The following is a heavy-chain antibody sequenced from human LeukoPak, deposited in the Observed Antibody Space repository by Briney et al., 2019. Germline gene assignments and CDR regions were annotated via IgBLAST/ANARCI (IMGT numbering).Heavy chain of an antibody. CDR2: ISRSGDTL. D-gene: IGHD2/OR15-2a*01. V-gene: IGHV3-11*01. CDR1: GFTFRDYY. CDR3: AREVVIFPDYYYYGLDV. Sequence: GGSLRLSCAASGFTFRDYYMTWIRQAPGKGLEWISYISRSGDTLYYADSGEGRFTISRDNAKNSLYLQMNSLRAEDTAVYYCAREVVIFPDYYYYGLDVWGQGTTVTVSS. J-gene: IGHJ6*02.